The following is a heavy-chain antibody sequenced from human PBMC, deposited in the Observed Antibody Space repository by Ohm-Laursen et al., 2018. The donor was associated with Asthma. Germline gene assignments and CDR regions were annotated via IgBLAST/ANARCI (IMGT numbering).Heavy chain of an antibody. Sequence: SLRLSCAASGFTFSSYSMHWVRRAPDKGLEWVAVISYDGSNQYYADSVKGRFTISRDNSKNTLYLQMNSLRAEDTAVYYCAKDQEYYDSSGYFGYWGQGTLVTVSS. CDR2: ISYDGSNQ. V-gene: IGHV3-30-3*01. CDR3: AKDQEYYDSSGYFGY. J-gene: IGHJ4*02. D-gene: IGHD3-22*01. CDR1: GFTFSSYS.